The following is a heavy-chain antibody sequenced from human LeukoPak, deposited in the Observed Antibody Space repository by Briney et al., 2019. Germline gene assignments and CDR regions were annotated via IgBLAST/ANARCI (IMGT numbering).Heavy chain of an antibody. D-gene: IGHD6-13*01. J-gene: IGHJ4*02. CDR1: RFTVSSNY. CDR2: IYVGGNT. Sequence: PGGSLRLYCAVSRFTVSSNYMSWVRQAPGKGLEWVSVIYVGGNTYYADSVKGRFTISRDNSKNTLYLQMNSLKAEDTAVYYCAKSEGNSWNFDYWGQGTLVTVSS. V-gene: IGHV3-53*01. CDR3: AKSEGNSWNFDY.